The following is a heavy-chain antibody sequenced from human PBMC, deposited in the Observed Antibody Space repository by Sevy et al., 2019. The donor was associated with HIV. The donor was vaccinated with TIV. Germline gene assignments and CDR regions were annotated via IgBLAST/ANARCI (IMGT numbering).Heavy chain of an antibody. Sequence: YKASGYTLIAYYMYWVRRAPGQGLEWMGIINTDGGSTRYAQKFQGRVIMTRDTSTNTAYMELSSLRSEDTAVYYCARSASMVATPDNWGQGTLVTVSS. CDR3: ARSASMVATPDN. CDR1: GYTLIAYY. D-gene: IGHD5-12*01. CDR2: INTDGGST. J-gene: IGHJ4*02. V-gene: IGHV1-46*01.